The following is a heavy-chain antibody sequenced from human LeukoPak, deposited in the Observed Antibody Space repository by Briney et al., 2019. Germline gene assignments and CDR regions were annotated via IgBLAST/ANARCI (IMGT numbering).Heavy chain of an antibody. J-gene: IGHJ4*02. CDR2: ISYDGSNK. CDR3: ARRKAPPFDY. Sequence: PGGSLRLSCAASGFTFSTYSMNWVRQAPGKGLEWVAVISYDGSNKYYADSVKGRFTISRDNSKNTLYLQMNSLRAEDTAVYYCARRKAPPFDYWGQGTLVTVSS. V-gene: IGHV3-30*03. CDR1: GFTFSTYS. D-gene: IGHD6-6*01.